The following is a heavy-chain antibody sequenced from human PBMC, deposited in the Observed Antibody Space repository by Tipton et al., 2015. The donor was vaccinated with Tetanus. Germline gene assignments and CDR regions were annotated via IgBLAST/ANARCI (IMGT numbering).Heavy chain of an antibody. CDR3: ARDIGTVRGVIQY. V-gene: IGHV4-30-4*01. Sequence: LRLSCSVSGDSITSGHFYWSWVRQPPGKGLEWIGYISSSGSPCYSPSLKSRLTLSVDTSKGQFSLKLTSVTAADTAVYYCARDIGTVRGVIQYWGQGTLVTVSS. CDR2: ISSSGSP. J-gene: IGHJ4*02. CDR1: GDSITSGHFY. D-gene: IGHD3-10*01.